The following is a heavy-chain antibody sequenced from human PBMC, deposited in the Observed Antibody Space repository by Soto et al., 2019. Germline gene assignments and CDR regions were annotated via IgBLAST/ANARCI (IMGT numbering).Heavy chain of an antibody. CDR2: ISYDGSNK. CDR1: GFTFGSYG. CDR3: AKEGGYYGSGSYSVGENYYGMDV. Sequence: QVQLVESGGGVVQPGRSLRLSCAASGFTFGSYGMHWVRQAPGKGLEWVAVISYDGSNKYYADSVKGRFTISRDNSKNTLYLQMISLGAEDTAVYYCAKEGGYYGSGSYSVGENYYGMDVWGQGTTVTVSS. J-gene: IGHJ6*02. V-gene: IGHV3-30*18. D-gene: IGHD3-10*01.